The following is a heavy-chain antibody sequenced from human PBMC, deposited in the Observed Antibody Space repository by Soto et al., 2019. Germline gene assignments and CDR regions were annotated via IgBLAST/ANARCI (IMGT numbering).Heavy chain of an antibody. CDR1: GDPIISSDFY. V-gene: IGHV4-39*01. D-gene: IGHD3-3*02. CDR2: IFYLGSS. CDR3: ARHSLALRKNNWFDP. J-gene: IGHJ5*02. Sequence: SETLSLTCTVSGDPIISSDFYWGWVRQPPGKGLEWIGSIFYLGSSYYNPSLKSRVTMSVDTSKNQFSLRLRSVTAADTALYFWARHSLALRKNNWFDPWGQGIMVTVSS.